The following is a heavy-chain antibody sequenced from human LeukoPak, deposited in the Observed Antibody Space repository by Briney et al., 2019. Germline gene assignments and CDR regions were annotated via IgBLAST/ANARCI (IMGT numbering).Heavy chain of an antibody. CDR2: ISGSGDNT. D-gene: IGHD3-3*01. V-gene: IGHV3-23*01. CDR3: AKDLWSVAVSALDH. CDR1: GFPFSSYA. Sequence: GGSLRLSCAAAGFPFSSYAMSWVRQAPGKGLEWVSAISGSGDNTFYADSGRGRFTISRDNAKNTLLLQMNSLRGEDTALYFCAKDLWSVAVSALDHWGQGTRVTVSS. J-gene: IGHJ4*02.